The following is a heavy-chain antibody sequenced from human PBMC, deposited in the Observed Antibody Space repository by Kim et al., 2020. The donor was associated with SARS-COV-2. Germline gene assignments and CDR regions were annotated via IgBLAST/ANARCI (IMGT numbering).Heavy chain of an antibody. CDR2: GNP. CDR3: ARAGLTLDY. V-gene: IGHV7-4-1*02. Sequence: GNPTYAQGFTGRFVFSLDTSVSTAYLQISSLKAEDTAVYYCARAGLTLDYWGQGTLVTVSS. J-gene: IGHJ4*02. D-gene: IGHD6-19*01.